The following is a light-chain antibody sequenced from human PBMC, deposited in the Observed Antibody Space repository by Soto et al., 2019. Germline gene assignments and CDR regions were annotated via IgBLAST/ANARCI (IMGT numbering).Light chain of an antibody. CDR2: GAS. J-gene: IGKJ1*01. Sequence: EIMMTQSPATLSVSPGERATLSCRASQSVSSNLAWYQQKPGQAPRLLFYGASTGATGLPARFSGSGSGTDFTLTISSLEPEDFAVYYCQQRRRTFGQGTKVDIK. CDR1: QSVSSN. V-gene: IGKV3-15*01. CDR3: QQRRRT.